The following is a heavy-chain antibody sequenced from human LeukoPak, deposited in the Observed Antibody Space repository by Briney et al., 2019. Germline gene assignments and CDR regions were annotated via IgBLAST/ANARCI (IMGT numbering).Heavy chain of an antibody. Sequence: SETLSLTCTVSGGSISSYYWSWIRQPPGKGLEWIGYIYSSGSTNYNPSLKSRVTISVDTSKNQFSLKLSSVTAADTAVYYCARGSYDFWIRTFYYFDYWGQGTLVTVSS. CDR3: ARGSYDFWIRTFYYFDY. D-gene: IGHD3-3*01. J-gene: IGHJ4*02. CDR1: GGSISSYY. V-gene: IGHV4-59*12. CDR2: IYSSGST.